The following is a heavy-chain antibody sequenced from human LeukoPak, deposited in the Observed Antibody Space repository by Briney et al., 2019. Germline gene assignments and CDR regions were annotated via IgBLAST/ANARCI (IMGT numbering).Heavy chain of an antibody. J-gene: IGHJ4*02. CDR2: INPSGGST. Sequence: GASVQVSCKASGYTFTSYYMHWVRQAPGQGLEWMGIINPSGGSTSYAQKFQGRVTMTRDTSTSTVYMELSSLRSEDTAVYYCARATTVTPPGYWGQGTLVTVSS. CDR1: GYTFTSYY. V-gene: IGHV1-46*01. CDR3: ARATTVTPPGY. D-gene: IGHD4-17*01.